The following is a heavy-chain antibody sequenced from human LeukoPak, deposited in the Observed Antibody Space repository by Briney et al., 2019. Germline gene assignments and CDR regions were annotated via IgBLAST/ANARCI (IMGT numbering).Heavy chain of an antibody. CDR1: GFTFDDYG. J-gene: IGHJ4*02. D-gene: IGHD5-18*01. Sequence: PGGSLRLSCAASGFTFDDYGMSWVRQAPGKGLEWVSGINWNGGSTGYADSVKGRFTISRDNAKNSLYLQMNSLRAEDTAVYYCARAGGYSYGYSFDYWGQGTLVTVSS. V-gene: IGHV3-20*04. CDR2: INWNGGST. CDR3: ARAGGYSYGYSFDY.